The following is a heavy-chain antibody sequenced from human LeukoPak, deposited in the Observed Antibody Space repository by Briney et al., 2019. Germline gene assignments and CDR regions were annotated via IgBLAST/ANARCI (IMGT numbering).Heavy chain of an antibody. CDR2: IIPIFGTA. V-gene: IGHV1-69*06. Sequence: ASVKVSCKACGGTFSSYAISWVRQAPGQGLEWMGGIIPIFGTANYAQKFQGRVTITADKSTSTAYMELSSLRSEDTAVYYCARERRVFFDHTYNWFDPWGQGTLVTVSS. D-gene: IGHD3/OR15-3a*01. J-gene: IGHJ5*02. CDR1: GGTFSSYA. CDR3: ARERRVFFDHTYNWFDP.